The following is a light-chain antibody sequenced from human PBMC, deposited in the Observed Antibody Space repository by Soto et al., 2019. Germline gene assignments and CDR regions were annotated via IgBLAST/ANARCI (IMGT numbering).Light chain of an antibody. J-gene: IGLJ1*01. CDR2: EVS. CDR3: SSYAGSNNYV. CDR1: SRVVGGYNY. Sequence: QSALTQPPAASGSPGQSVTISCTGTSRVVGGYNYVSWYQQHPGKAPKLMIYEVSKRPSGVPDRFSGSKSGNTASLTVSGLQAEEEADYYCSSYAGSNNYVFGTGTKVTVL. V-gene: IGLV2-8*01.